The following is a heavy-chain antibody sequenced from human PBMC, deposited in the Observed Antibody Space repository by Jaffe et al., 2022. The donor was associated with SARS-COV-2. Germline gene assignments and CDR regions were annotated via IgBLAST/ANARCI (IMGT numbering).Heavy chain of an antibody. J-gene: IGHJ6*02. D-gene: IGHD3-10*01. Sequence: QLQLQESGPGLVKPSETLSLTCTVSGGSISSSSYYWGWIRQPPGKGLEWIGSIYYSGSTYYNPSLKSRVTISVDTSKNQFSLKLSSVTAADTAVYYCATGGRGGDSYYYYYGMDVWGQGTTVTVSS. V-gene: IGHV4-39*01. CDR3: ATGGRGGDSYYYYYGMDV. CDR2: IYYSGST. CDR1: GGSISSSSYY.